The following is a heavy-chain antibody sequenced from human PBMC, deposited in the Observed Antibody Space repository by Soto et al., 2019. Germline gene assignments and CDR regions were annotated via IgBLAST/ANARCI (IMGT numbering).Heavy chain of an antibody. V-gene: IGHV4-34*01. J-gene: IGHJ4*02. CDR1: GGSFSGYY. CDR3: AREWTIAGHDY. D-gene: IGHD6-13*01. Sequence: SETLSLTCAVYGGSFSGYYWSWIRQPPGKGLEWIGEINHSGSTNYNPSLKSRVTISVDTSKNQFSLKLSSVTAADTAVYYCAREWTIAGHDYWGQGTLVTVSS. CDR2: INHSGST.